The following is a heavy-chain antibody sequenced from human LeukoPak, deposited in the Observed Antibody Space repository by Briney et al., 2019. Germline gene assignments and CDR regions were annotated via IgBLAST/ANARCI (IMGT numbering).Heavy chain of an antibody. CDR2: ISSNGGST. V-gene: IGHV3-64*01. Sequence: GGSLRLSCAASGFTFSSYAMHRVRQTPGKRLEYVSAISSNGGSTYYANSVKGRFTISRDNSKNTLYLQMGSLRAEDMAVYYCARAGKRVYDILTGYYAYWGQGTLVTVSS. CDR3: ARAGKRVYDILTGYYAY. J-gene: IGHJ4*02. CDR1: GFTFSSYA. D-gene: IGHD3-9*01.